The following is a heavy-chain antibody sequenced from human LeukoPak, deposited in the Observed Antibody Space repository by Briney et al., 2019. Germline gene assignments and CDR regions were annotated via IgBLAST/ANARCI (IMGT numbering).Heavy chain of an antibody. D-gene: IGHD3-22*01. Sequence: ASETLSLTCTVSGYSISSGYYWGWIRQPPGKGLEWIGSIYHSGSTYYNPSLKSRVTISVDTSKNQFSLKLSSVTAADTAVYYCATKSTYYYDSSGYATPEGFDYWGQGTLVTVSS. CDR2: IYHSGST. CDR1: GYSISSGYY. CDR3: ATKSTYYYDSSGYATPEGFDY. V-gene: IGHV4-38-2*02. J-gene: IGHJ4*02.